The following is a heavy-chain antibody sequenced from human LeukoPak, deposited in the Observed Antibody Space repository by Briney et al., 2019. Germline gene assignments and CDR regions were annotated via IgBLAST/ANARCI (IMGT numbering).Heavy chain of an antibody. CDR1: GGSINNYY. CDR2: ISYRGST. D-gene: IGHD3-22*01. V-gene: IGHV4-59*01. Sequence: SDTLSLTCTVSGGSINNYYWNWIRQPPGEGLEWIGYISYRGSTNYSPSLQSRVTISVDTSKNQFSLKLASVTAADTAVYYCARDSSGYADAFDMWGQGTMVTVSS. CDR3: ARDSSGYADAFDM. J-gene: IGHJ3*02.